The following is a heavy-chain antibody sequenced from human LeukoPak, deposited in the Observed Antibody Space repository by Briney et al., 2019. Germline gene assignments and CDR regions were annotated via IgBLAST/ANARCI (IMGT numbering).Heavy chain of an antibody. D-gene: IGHD3-22*01. CDR2: IRYDGSNK. V-gene: IGHV3-30*02. Sequence: GGSLRLSCAASGFTFSSYGMHWVRQAPGKGLEWVAFIRYDGSNKYYADSVKGRFTISRDNSKNTLYLQMNSLRAEDTAVYYCAKDRDYYHSSGTSIDYWGQGTLVTVSS. CDR1: GFTFSSYG. CDR3: AKDRDYYHSSGTSIDY. J-gene: IGHJ4*02.